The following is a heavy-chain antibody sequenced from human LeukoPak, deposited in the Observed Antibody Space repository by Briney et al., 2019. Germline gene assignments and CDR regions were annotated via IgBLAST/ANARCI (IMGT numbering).Heavy chain of an antibody. CDR2: IYYSGST. CDR1: GGSISSGGYY. CDR3: ARTRVVPVAISVAFDY. Sequence: SQTLSLTCTVSGGSISSGGYYWSWIRQHPGKGLEWIGYIYYSGSTYYNPSLKSRVTISVDTSKNQFSLKLSSVTAADTAVYYCARTRVVPVAISVAFDYWGQGTLVTVSS. J-gene: IGHJ4*02. V-gene: IGHV4-31*03. D-gene: IGHD2-2*01.